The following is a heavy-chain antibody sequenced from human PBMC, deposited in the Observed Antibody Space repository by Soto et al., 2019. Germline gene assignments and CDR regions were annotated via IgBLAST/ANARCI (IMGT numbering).Heavy chain of an antibody. V-gene: IGHV4-30-4*01. CDR1: GYSISSSDFF. Sequence: PAETLSLTCSASGYSISSSDFFWAWIRQAPGMDLEWMVYIFHGGTTYYNPSLNGLLLISIKNSKKQFSLRMTSMTAADSAFYFCAREHYLPKAPNDFWGQGTMVTVSS. D-gene: IGHD2-8*01. J-gene: IGHJ3*01. CDR2: IFHGGTT. CDR3: AREHYLPKAPNDF.